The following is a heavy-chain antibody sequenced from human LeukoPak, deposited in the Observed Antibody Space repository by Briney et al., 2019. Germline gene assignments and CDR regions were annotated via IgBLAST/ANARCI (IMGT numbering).Heavy chain of an antibody. CDR1: GFTFSSYA. CDR3: AKAETYYYGSGSPPAPFDY. D-gene: IGHD3-10*01. Sequence: GGSLRLSCAASGFTFSSYAMSWVRQAPGKGLEWVSVISPIGGTTYYAVSVKGRFTISRDNSKNTLYLQMNSLRAEDTAAYYCAKAETYYYGSGSPPAPFDYWGQGTLVTVSS. CDR2: ISPIGGTT. J-gene: IGHJ4*02. V-gene: IGHV3-23*01.